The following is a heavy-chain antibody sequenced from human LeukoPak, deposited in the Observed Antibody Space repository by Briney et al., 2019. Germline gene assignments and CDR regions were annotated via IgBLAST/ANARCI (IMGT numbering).Heavy chain of an antibody. J-gene: IGHJ4*02. CDR2: IYYPGST. CDR3: ARQATLIYSGSYLGY. V-gene: IGHV4-39*01. Sequence: SETLSLTCTVSGGSISSSSYSWGWIRQPPGKGLEWIGSIYYPGSTHYNPSLKSRVTISVDTSKNQFSLRLSSVTAADTAVYYCARQATLIYSGSYLGYWGQGTLVTVSS. CDR1: GGSISSSSYS. D-gene: IGHD1-26*01.